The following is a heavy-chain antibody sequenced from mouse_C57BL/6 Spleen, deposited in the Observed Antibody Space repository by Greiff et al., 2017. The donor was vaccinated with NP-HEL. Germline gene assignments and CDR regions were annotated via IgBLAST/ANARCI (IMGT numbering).Heavy chain of an antibody. CDR1: GYTFTDYN. V-gene: IGHV1-22*01. CDR2: INPNNGGT. D-gene: IGHD1-1*01. CDR3: ARNYGSSYTPWYFEV. Sequence: EVQLQQSGPELVKPGASVKMSCKASGYTFTDYNMHWVKQSHGKSLEWIGYINPNNGGTSYNQKFKGKATLTVNKSSSTAYMELRSLTAEDSAVYYCARNYGSSYTPWYFEVWGTRTTVTVSS. J-gene: IGHJ1*03.